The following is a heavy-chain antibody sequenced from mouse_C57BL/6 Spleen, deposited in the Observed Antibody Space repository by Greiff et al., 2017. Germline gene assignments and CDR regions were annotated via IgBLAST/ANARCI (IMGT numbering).Heavy chain of an antibody. V-gene: IGHV5-4*01. CDR1: GFTFSSYA. CDR2: ISDGGSYT. D-gene: IGHD2-12*01. CDR3: ARGKSNDVSSVAY. Sequence: EVQLVESGGGLVKPGGSLKLSCAASGFTFSSYAMSWVRQTPEKRLEWVATISDGGSYTYYPDNVKGRFTISRDNAKNNLYLQMSHLKTEDTAMYYCARGKSNDVSSVAYWGQGTLVTVSA. J-gene: IGHJ3*01.